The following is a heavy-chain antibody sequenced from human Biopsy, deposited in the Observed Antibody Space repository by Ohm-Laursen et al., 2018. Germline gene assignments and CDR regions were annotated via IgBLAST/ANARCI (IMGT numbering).Heavy chain of an antibody. D-gene: IGHD3-3*01. CDR3: ARVRGGFLEWFDY. Sequence: SDTLSLTCAVYGDTFSGYYWSWIRQPPGKVMEWIASIYYSGTTHKNPSLKSRVTISVDTSQGLLSLDLSSVTAADTAVYYCARVRGGFLEWFDYWGRGTLVTVSS. CDR1: GDTFSGYY. V-gene: IGHV4-59*07. CDR2: IYYSGTT. J-gene: IGHJ5*01.